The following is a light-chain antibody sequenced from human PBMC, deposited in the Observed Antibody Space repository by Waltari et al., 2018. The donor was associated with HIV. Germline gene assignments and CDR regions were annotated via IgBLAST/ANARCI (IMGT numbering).Light chain of an antibody. V-gene: IGLV6-57*03. CDR2: EDT. J-gene: IGLJ1*01. Sequence: NFVLNQPHSVSESPVITVTISFSRSRANIPNDNVQLYQQRPGSAPTPVIYEDTQRPSGVPDRFSGSIDTSSNSASLTIYELKTEDEADYYCQSYDQTIPCVFGTGTRLTVL. CDR1: RANIPNDN. CDR3: QSYDQTIPCV.